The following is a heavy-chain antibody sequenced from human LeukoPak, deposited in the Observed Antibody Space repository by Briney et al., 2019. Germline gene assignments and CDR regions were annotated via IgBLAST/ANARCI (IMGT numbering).Heavy chain of an antibody. Sequence: PSETLSLTCAVSGGSISSGGYSWSWLRQPPGKGLEWIGYIYHSGSTYYNPSLKSRVTISVDRSKNQFSLKLSSVTAADTAVYYCARDSLQRDGYPFDYWGQGTLVTVSS. V-gene: IGHV4-30-2*01. CDR2: IYHSGST. CDR1: GGSISSGGYS. J-gene: IGHJ4*02. CDR3: ARDSLQRDGYPFDY. D-gene: IGHD5-24*01.